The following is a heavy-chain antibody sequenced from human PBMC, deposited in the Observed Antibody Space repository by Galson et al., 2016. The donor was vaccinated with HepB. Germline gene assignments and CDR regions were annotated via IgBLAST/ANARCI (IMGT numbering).Heavy chain of an antibody. CDR3: ARELPYNWNDVYFYMDV. Sequence: SVKVSCKASGDTFNTYTFNWVRQAPGQGLEWMGGIMPIFGAPNYAQEFQGRPTISAVESTSTAYMELSSLRYEDSAIYYCARELPYNWNDVYFYMDVWGKGTTVTVSS. CDR2: IMPIFGAP. D-gene: IGHD1-1*01. V-gene: IGHV1-69*13. CDR1: GDTFNTYT. J-gene: IGHJ6*03.